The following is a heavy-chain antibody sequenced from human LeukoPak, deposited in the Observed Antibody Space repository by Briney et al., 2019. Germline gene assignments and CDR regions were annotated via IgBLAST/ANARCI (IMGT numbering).Heavy chain of an antibody. CDR1: GRPISSGNYY. J-gene: IGHJ4*02. V-gene: IGHV4-30-4*08. CDR3: ARDRDFDSSGYDLDGGPLTLEY. Sequence: SQTLSLTCTVSGRPISSGNYYWTWIRQPPGGGLEWIGYIYHTGYTFYNPSLKSRVTLSVDTSRNQFSLKLNSETAADTAVYFCARDRDFDSSGYDLDGGPLTLEYWGQGSLVTVSS. D-gene: IGHD3-22*01. CDR2: IYHTGYT.